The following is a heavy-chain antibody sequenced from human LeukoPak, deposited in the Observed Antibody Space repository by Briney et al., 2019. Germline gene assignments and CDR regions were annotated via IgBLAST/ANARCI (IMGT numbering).Heavy chain of an antibody. CDR1: GGSFSGYY. Sequence: SETLSLTCAVYGGSFSGYYWSWIRQPPGKGLEWIGEINHSGSTNYNPSLKSRVTISVDTSKNQFSLKLSSVTAADTAVYYYARAGGYSSEIDYWGQGTLVTVSS. CDR3: ARAGGYSSEIDY. J-gene: IGHJ4*02. CDR2: INHSGST. D-gene: IGHD5-18*01. V-gene: IGHV4-34*01.